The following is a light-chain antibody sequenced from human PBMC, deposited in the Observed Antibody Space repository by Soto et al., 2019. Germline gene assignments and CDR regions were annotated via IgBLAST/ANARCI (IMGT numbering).Light chain of an antibody. CDR3: QQYGGSPRIT. V-gene: IGKV3-20*01. CDR1: ERLSSVY. J-gene: IGKJ5*01. Sequence: EIVLTQSPGTLSLSPGERATLSCRAPERLSSVYLAWYQQRPGQPPRLLIYGASNRATGIPDRFSGSGSGTDFTLIINRLEPDDVAIYYCQQYGGSPRITFGQGTRLEIK. CDR2: GAS.